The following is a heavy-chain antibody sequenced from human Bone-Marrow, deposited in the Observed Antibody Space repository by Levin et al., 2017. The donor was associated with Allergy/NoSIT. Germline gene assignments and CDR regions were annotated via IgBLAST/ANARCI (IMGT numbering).Heavy chain of an antibody. V-gene: IGHV3-30*18. Sequence: QSGGSLRLSCAASGFRFSGYGMHWVRQAPGKGLEWVAIISYDGIDTFYADSVKGRFTISRDNSKNTLLLQMNTLRTEDTAVYYCAKGVDNWNFFDYCGQGTLVTVSS. J-gene: IGHJ4*02. D-gene: IGHD1-20*01. CDR1: GFRFSGYG. CDR3: AKGVDNWNFFDY. CDR2: ISYDGIDT.